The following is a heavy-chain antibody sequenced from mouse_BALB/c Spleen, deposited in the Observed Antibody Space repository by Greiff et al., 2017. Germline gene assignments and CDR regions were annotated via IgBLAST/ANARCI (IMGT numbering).Heavy chain of an antibody. CDR3: ARDARSANYKGYAMDY. CDR2: IRNKANGYTT. Sequence: EVQLVESGGGLVQPGGSLCLSCATSGFTFTDYYMSWVRQPPGKALEWLGFIRNKANGYTTEYSASVKGLFTISRDNSQSILYLQMNTLRAEDSATYYCARDARSANYKGYAMDYWGQGTSVTVSS. V-gene: IGHV7-3*02. D-gene: IGHD6-1*01. CDR1: GFTFTDYY. J-gene: IGHJ4*01.